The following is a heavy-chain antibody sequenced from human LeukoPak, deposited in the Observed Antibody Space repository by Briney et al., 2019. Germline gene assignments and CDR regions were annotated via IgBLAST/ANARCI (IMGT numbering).Heavy chain of an antibody. CDR1: GFTFSSYA. D-gene: IGHD5-18*01. J-gene: IGHJ4*02. V-gene: IGHV3-30-3*01. CDR2: ISYDGSNK. CDR3: ARSIQLWLLGY. Sequence: GGSLRLSCAASGFTFSSYAMHWVRQAPGKGLEWVAVISYDGSNKYYADSVKGRITISRDNSKNTLYLQMNSLRAEDTAVYYCARSIQLWLLGYWGQGTLVTVSS.